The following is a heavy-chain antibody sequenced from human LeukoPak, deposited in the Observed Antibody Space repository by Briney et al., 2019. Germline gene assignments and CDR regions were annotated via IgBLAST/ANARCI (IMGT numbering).Heavy chain of an antibody. CDR1: GFTFSSYR. D-gene: IGHD3-22*01. V-gene: IGHV3-21*01. Sequence: GGALRLSCAAPGFTFSSYRMYWGRHAPGKGLEWGSSISSSSSYIYYADSVQGRFTIPRDNAKTSLYLQMNSLRAEDTALYYCARVYYDSSGHYQLDYWGQGALVTVSS. CDR2: ISSSSSYI. CDR3: ARVYYDSSGHYQLDY. J-gene: IGHJ4*02.